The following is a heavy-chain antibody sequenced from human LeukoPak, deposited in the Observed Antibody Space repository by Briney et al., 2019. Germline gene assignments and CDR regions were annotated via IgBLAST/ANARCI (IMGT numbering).Heavy chain of an antibody. D-gene: IGHD2-15*01. CDR3: ARGVPRDCSGGSCYSGYDY. J-gene: IGHJ4*02. CDR1: GGSFSGYY. V-gene: IGHV4-59*10. Sequence: SETLSLTCAVYGGSFSGYYWSWIRQPAGKGLEWIGRIYTSGSTNYNPSLKSRVTISVDTSKSQFSLTLRSVTAADTAVYYCARGVPRDCSGGSCYSGYDYWGQGTLVTVSS. CDR2: IYTSGST.